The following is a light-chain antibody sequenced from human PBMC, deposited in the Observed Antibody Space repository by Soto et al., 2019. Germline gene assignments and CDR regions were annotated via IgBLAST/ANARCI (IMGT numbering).Light chain of an antibody. Sequence: QSALTQPASLSGSPGQSITISCTGTSSDVGGYNYVSWYQQHPGKVPKLMIYEVTDRPSGVSSRFSGSKSGNTASLTISGLQAEDEADYYCSSYTSSSTLFGTGTKLTVL. V-gene: IGLV2-14*01. CDR1: SSDVGGYNY. CDR3: SSYTSSSTL. J-gene: IGLJ1*01. CDR2: EVT.